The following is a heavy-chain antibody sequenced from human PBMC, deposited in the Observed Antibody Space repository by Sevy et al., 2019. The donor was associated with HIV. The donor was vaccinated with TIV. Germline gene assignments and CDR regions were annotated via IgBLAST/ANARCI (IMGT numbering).Heavy chain of an antibody. CDR1: GVSISTHS. J-gene: IGHJ6*02. CDR3: ASVMDNFYGMDV. Sequence: SETLSLTCTVSGVSISTHSWSWIRQPPGKGLEYIGYIYYNGNANYKPSFQSRVTISGDTSMNQLSLKLTSVTAADTAVYYCASVMDNFYGMDVWGQGTTVTVSS. V-gene: IGHV4-59*11. CDR2: IYYNGNA. D-gene: IGHD2-21*01.